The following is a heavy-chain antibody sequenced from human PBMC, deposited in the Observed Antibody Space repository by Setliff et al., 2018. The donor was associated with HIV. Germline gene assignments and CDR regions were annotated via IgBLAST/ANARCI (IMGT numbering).Heavy chain of an antibody. J-gene: IGHJ3*02. CDR1: GYTFTSYD. CDR2: MNPNSGNT. V-gene: IGHV1-8*02. CDR3: ASPHSGGYYGEDAFDI. Sequence: ASVKVSCKASGYTFTSYDINWVRQATGQGLEWMGWMNPNSGNTGYAQKFQGRVTMTRNTSISTAYMELSSLRSEDTAVYYCASPHSGGYYGEDAFDIWGQGTMVTVSS. D-gene: IGHD1-26*01.